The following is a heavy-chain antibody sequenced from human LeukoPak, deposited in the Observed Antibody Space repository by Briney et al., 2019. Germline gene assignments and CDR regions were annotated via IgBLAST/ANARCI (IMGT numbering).Heavy chain of an antibody. Sequence: SEALSLTCIVSDGSISSSSYYWGWIRQPPGKGLEWIGNLFYTGETFYNPSLNSRVTISVDTSKSQFSLRLSSVTAADTAVYYCARTRIDYDNLTGPFDYWGQGTLVTVSS. CDR2: LFYTGET. CDR1: DGSISSSSYY. V-gene: IGHV4-39*01. J-gene: IGHJ4*02. D-gene: IGHD3-9*01. CDR3: ARTRIDYDNLTGPFDY.